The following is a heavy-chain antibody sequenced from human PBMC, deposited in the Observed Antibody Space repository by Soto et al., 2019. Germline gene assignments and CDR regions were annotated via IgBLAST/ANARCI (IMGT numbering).Heavy chain of an antibody. CDR1: GYRFSSYW. D-gene: IGHD3-10*01. CDR3: ARRSSGSGYWFDP. V-gene: IGHV5-51*01. CDR2: IYPGDSDI. J-gene: IGHJ5*02. Sequence: PGESLKISCQGSGYRFSSYWIAWVRQMPGKGLEWMGIIYPGDSDIKYNPSFQGHVTISADKSISTAFLQWSSLKASDTAMYYCARRSSGSGYWFDPWGQGTLATVSS.